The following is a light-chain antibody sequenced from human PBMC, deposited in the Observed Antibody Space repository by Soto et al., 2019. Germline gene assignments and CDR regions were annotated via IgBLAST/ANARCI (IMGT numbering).Light chain of an antibody. CDR3: QQRRNWPPLT. Sequence: EIVLTQSPATLSLSPGERATLSCRTSQSVSSYLAWYQQKPGQAPRLLIYDASNRATAIPARFSGSRSGTDFSLTISSREPEDFSVDYCQQRRNWPPLTFGGGTKVEIK. CDR1: QSVSSY. J-gene: IGKJ4*01. V-gene: IGKV3-11*01. CDR2: DAS.